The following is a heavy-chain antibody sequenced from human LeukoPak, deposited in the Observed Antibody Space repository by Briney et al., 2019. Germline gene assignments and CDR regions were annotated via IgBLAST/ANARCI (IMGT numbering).Heavy chain of an antibody. Sequence: SETLSLTCTVSGGSISSYYWSWIRQPAGKGLEWIGRIYTSGSTNYNPSLKSRVTISVDTSKNQFSLKLSSVTAADTAVYYCARREYYYDSSGYYYFDYWGQGTLVTVSS. D-gene: IGHD3-22*01. CDR2: IYTSGST. J-gene: IGHJ4*02. CDR3: ARREYYYDSSGYYYFDY. CDR1: GGSISSYY. V-gene: IGHV4-4*07.